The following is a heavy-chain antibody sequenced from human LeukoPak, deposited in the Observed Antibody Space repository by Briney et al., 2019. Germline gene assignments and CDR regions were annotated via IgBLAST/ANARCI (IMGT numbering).Heavy chain of an antibody. CDR2: IKQDGSEK. J-gene: IGHJ4*02. D-gene: IGHD1-26*01. V-gene: IGHV3-7*01. CDR1: GLTFSSYW. Sequence: GGSLRLSCAASGLTFSSYWMSWVRQAPGKGLEWVANIKQDGSEKYYVDSVKGRFTISRDNAKNSLYLQMNSLRAEDTAVYYCARSQWELLDFDYWGQGTLVTVSS. CDR3: ARSQWELLDFDY.